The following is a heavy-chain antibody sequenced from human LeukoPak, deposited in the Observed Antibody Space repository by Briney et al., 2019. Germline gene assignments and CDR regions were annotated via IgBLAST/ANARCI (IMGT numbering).Heavy chain of an antibody. CDR2: ISYDGRNK. CDR3: ARGHYGDTYGMDV. V-gene: IGHV3-30*03. D-gene: IGHD4-17*01. Sequence: GGSLRLSCAASGFTFSSYGMHWVRQAPGKGLEWVAVISYDGRNKYYADSVKGRFTISRDNAKNSLYLQMNSLRAEDTAVYYCARGHYGDTYGMDVWGQGTTVTVSS. J-gene: IGHJ6*02. CDR1: GFTFSSYG.